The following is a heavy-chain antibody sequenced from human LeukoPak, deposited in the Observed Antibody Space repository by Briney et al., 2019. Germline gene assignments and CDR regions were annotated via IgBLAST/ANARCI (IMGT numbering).Heavy chain of an antibody. D-gene: IGHD3-22*01. V-gene: IGHV4-34*01. CDR3: ASSSSGLHDY. J-gene: IGHJ4*02. CDR1: GGSFSGYY. Sequence: ASETLSLTCAVYGGSFSGYYWSWIRQPPGKGLEWIGEINHSGSTNYNPSLKSRVTISVDTSKNQFSLKLSSVTAADTAVYYCASSSSGLHDYWGQGTLVTVSS. CDR2: INHSGST.